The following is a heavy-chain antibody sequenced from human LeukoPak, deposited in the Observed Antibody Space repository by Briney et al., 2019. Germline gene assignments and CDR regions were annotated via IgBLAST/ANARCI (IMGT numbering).Heavy chain of an antibody. CDR3: ARGISGSYYYYYMDV. CDR1: GYTFTGYY. V-gene: IGHV1-2*02. Sequence: ASVKVSCKASGYTFTGYYMHWVRQAPGQGLEWVGWINPNSGDTNYAQRLQGRVTMTRDTSISTAYMELSSLRSDDTAVFYCARGISGSYYYYYMDVWGKGTTVTVSS. D-gene: IGHD3-10*01. J-gene: IGHJ6*03. CDR2: INPNSGDT.